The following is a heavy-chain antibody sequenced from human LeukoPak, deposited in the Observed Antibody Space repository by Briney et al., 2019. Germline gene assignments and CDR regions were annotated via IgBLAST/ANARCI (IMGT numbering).Heavy chain of an antibody. Sequence: PGGSLRLSCAASGFTFSSYAMSWVRQAPGKGLEWVSAISGSGGSTYYADSVKGRFTISGDNSKNTLYLQMNSLRAEDTAVYYCAKDRDGHTWPYYFDYWGQGTLVTVSS. CDR3: AKDRDGHTWPYYFDY. CDR1: GFTFSSYA. J-gene: IGHJ4*02. V-gene: IGHV3-23*01. CDR2: ISGSGGST. D-gene: IGHD5-24*01.